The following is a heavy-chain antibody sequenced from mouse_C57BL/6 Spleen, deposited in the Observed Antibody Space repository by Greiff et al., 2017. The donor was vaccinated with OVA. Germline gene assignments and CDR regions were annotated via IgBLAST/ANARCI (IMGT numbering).Heavy chain of an antibody. CDR3: ARNYGSIDY. CDR1: GFTFSDYG. Sequence: VQLQQSGGGLVKPGGSLKLSCAASGFTFSDYGMHWVRQAPEKGLEWVAYISSGSSTIYYADTVKGRFTISRDNAKNTLFLQMTSLGSEDTAMYYCARNYGSIDYWGQGTTLTVSS. D-gene: IGHD1-1*01. CDR2: ISSGSSTI. V-gene: IGHV5-17*01. J-gene: IGHJ2*01.